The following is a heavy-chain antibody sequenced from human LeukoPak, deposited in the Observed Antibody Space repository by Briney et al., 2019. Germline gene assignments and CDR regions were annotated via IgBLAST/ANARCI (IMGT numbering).Heavy chain of an antibody. CDR1: GFIFSSYS. CDR2: ISSSSSYI. J-gene: IGHJ4*02. Sequence: PGGSLRLSCAASGFIFSSYSMNWVRQAPGKGLEWVSSISSSSSYIYYADSVKGRFTISRDNAKNSLYLQMNSLRAEDTAVCYCARLQRAVTGTLWGPGTLVTVSS. CDR3: ARLQRAVTGTL. V-gene: IGHV3-21*01. D-gene: IGHD6-19*01.